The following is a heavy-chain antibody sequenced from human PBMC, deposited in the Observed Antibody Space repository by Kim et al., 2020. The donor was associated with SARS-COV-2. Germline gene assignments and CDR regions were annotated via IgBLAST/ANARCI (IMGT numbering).Heavy chain of an antibody. CDR2: FDPEDGET. CDR3: ATDIVGATRGPFDY. CDR1: GYTLTELS. D-gene: IGHD1-26*01. J-gene: IGHJ4*02. V-gene: IGHV1-24*01. Sequence: ASVKVSCKVSGYTLTELSIHWVRQAPGKGLEWMGVFDPEDGETIYAQKFQGRVTMTEDTSTDTAYMELSSLRSEDTAVYYCATDIVGATRGPFDYWGQGTLVTVSS.